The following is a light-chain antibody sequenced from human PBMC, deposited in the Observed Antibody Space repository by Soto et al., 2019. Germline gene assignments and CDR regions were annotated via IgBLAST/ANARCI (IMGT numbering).Light chain of an antibody. V-gene: IGKV1-5*01. J-gene: IGKJ1*01. Sequence: DIQMTQSPSTLSAPVGDRVTITFRASQSISNWLAWYQQKAGKVPKLLIYDASTLASGVPSRFSGSGSGTEFTLTISSLQPDDFATYYCQQYNSYSWTFGQGTNVDIK. CDR3: QQYNSYSWT. CDR2: DAS. CDR1: QSISNW.